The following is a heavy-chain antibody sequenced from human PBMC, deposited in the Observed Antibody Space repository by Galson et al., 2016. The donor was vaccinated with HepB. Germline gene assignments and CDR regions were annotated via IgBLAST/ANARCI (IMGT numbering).Heavy chain of an antibody. CDR1: GDSVSSNSAA. Sequence: CAISGDSVSSNSAAWTWIRRSPSRGLEWLGRTYYRSTWYNEYAVSVKSRITINSDTSKNQFSLQLTSVTPEDTAVYYCTREKDNRFIYWGQGTLVTVS. CDR2: TYYRSTWYN. D-gene: IGHD1-1*01. V-gene: IGHV6-1*01. CDR3: TREKDNRFIY. J-gene: IGHJ4*02.